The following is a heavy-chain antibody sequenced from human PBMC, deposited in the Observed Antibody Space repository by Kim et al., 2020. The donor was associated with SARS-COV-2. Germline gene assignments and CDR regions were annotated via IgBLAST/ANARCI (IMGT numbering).Heavy chain of an antibody. D-gene: IGHD4-17*01. V-gene: IGHV4-31*02. CDR3: ARGMTTVTRFFDY. Sequence: YNTSLKSRVTISVDTSKNQFSLKLSSVTAADTAVYYCARGMTTVTRFFDYWGQGTLVTVSS. J-gene: IGHJ4*02.